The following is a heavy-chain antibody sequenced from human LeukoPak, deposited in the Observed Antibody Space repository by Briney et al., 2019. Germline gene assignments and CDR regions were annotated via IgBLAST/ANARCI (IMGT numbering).Heavy chain of an antibody. CDR1: GYTFTGYY. D-gene: IGHD3-22*01. CDR3: ASYYDSSGYLSDY. J-gene: IGHJ4*02. CDR2: INPNSGGT. V-gene: IGHV1-2*06. Sequence: ASVKVSFKASGYTFTGYYIRWVRQAPGHGLEWMGRINPNSGGTNYAQKFQGRVTMTRDTSISTAYMELSRLRSDDTAVYYCASYYDSSGYLSDYWGQGTLVTVSS.